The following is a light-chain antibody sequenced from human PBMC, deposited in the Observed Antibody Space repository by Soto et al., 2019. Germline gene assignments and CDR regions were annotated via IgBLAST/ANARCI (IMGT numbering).Light chain of an antibody. CDR1: QSVSSY. CDR2: DAS. V-gene: IGKV3-11*01. CDR3: QQRSNWPLT. Sequence: EIVLTQSPATLSLSPGERATLSCRASQSVSSYLACYKQKPAQAPRLLIYDASNRATGIPARFSGSGSGTDFTLTISSLEPEDFAVYYCQQRSNWPLTFGGGTKVEIK. J-gene: IGKJ4*01.